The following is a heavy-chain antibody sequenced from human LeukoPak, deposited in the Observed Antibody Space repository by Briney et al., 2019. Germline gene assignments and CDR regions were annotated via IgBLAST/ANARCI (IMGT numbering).Heavy chain of an antibody. CDR3: AKSPYPQSIAAAPMYY. Sequence: GGSLRLSCAASGFTFSSYWMSWVRQAPGKGLEWVANIKEDGSEKNYVDSVKGRFTISRDNAKNSLFLQMSSLRVEDTAVYYCAKSPYPQSIAAAPMYYWGQGTLVTVSS. V-gene: IGHV3-7*01. D-gene: IGHD6-13*01. J-gene: IGHJ4*02. CDR1: GFTFSSYW. CDR2: IKEDGSEK.